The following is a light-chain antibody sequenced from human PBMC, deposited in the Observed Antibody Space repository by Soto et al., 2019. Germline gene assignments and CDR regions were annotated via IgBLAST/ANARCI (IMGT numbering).Light chain of an antibody. J-gene: IGLJ3*02. CDR1: SSDVGAYNY. CDR3: SSYAGSSWV. CDR2: DVS. Sequence: QSVLTQPPSASGSPGQSVTISCTGTSSDVGAYNYVSWYQQHPGKAPKLMIYDVSKRPSGVPYRFSGSKSGNAASLTVSGLQGEDEDDYYCSSYAGSSWVFGGGTKLTAL. V-gene: IGLV2-8*01.